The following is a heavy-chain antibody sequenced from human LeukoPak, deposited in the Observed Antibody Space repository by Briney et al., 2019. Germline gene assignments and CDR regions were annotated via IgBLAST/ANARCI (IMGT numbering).Heavy chain of an antibody. Sequence: TLSLTCIVSVGSISSGGYYWSWIRQHPGEGLEWLGYIYYCGSTYYHPSLKGRVTISVDTSQNQFFLKLSPATAADPARNCCARHYGDYGPAPHYYYYYMDVWGKGTTVTVSS. D-gene: IGHD4-17*01. CDR1: VGSISSGGYY. CDR2: IYYCGST. V-gene: IGHV4-31*03. CDR3: ARHYGDYGPAPHYYYYYMDV. J-gene: IGHJ6*03.